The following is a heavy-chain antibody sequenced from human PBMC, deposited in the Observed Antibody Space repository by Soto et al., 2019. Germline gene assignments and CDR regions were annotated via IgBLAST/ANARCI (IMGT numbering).Heavy chain of an antibody. J-gene: IGHJ6*02. CDR3: AKAMLEGSYYYYGMDV. V-gene: IGHV3-23*01. D-gene: IGHD2-8*01. CDR2: ISGSGGST. Sequence: GVSLRLSCAASGFTFSSYAMSWVRQAPGEGLEWVSAISGSGGSTYYAESVKGRFTISRDNSKNTLYLQMNSLRAEDTAVYYCAKAMLEGSYYYYGMDVWGQGTTVTVSS. CDR1: GFTFSSYA.